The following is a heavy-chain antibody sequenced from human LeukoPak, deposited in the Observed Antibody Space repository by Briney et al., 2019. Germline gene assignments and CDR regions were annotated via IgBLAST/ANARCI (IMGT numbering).Heavy chain of an antibody. Sequence: SETLSLTCTVSGGSISSSSYYWGWIRQPPRKGLEWIGSIYYSGSTYYNPSLKSRVTISVDTSKNQFSLKLSSVTAADTAVYYCARGVKGLRGAFDIWGQGTMVTVSS. CDR1: GGSISSSSYY. CDR2: IYYSGST. D-gene: IGHD3-10*01. CDR3: ARGVKGLRGAFDI. J-gene: IGHJ3*02. V-gene: IGHV4-39*01.